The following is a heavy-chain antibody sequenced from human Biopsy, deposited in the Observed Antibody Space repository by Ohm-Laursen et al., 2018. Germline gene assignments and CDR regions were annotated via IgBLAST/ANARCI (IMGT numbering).Heavy chain of an antibody. J-gene: IGHJ5*02. V-gene: IGHV4-39*01. CDR1: GGSISSSTTYY. CDR3: ARHPTGFWFDP. CDR2: IYNTETT. Sequence: SETLSLTCTVSGGSISSSTTYYWAWLRQPPGKGLEWIGSIYNTETTFYNPSLKSRVTISVDTSTNQFSLKVSSLTAADTALYFCARHPTGFWFDPWGHGTLVTVSS.